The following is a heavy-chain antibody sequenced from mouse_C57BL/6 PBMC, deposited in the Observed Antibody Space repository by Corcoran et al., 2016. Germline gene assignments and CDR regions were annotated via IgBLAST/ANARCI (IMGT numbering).Heavy chain of an antibody. J-gene: IGHJ4*01. CDR2: INTYSGVP. Sequence: QIQLVQSGPELKKPGETVKISCKASGYTFTTCGMSWVKQAPGKGLKWMGWINTYSGVPTYADDFKGRFAFSLETSASTAYLQINNLKNEDTATYFCARWSTQGAMDYGGQGTAVTVSS. CDR3: ARWSTQGAMDY. CDR1: GYTFTTCG. V-gene: IGHV9-3*01.